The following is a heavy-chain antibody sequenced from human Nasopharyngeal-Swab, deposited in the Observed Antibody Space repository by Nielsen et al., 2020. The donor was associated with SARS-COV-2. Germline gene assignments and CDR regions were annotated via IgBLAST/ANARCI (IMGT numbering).Heavy chain of an antibody. CDR2: IKQDGSEN. V-gene: IGHV3-7*01. CDR1: GFTFSSYW. D-gene: IGHD2-2*01. CDR3: AREEGYCSSTSCSNTIPYYYYGMDV. J-gene: IGHJ6*02. Sequence: GGSLRLSCAASGFTFSSYWMSWVRQAPGKGLEWVANIKQDGSENYYVDSVKGRFTISRDNAKNSLYLQMNSLRAEDTAVYYCAREEGYCSSTSCSNTIPYYYYGMDVWGQGTTVTVSS.